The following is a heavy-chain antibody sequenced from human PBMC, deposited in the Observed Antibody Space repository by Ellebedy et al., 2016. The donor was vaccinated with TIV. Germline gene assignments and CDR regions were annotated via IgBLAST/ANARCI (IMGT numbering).Heavy chain of an antibody. CDR2: INTGNGDT. J-gene: IGHJ6*02. CDR3: ASLTIAAEPYYYYYAVDV. Sequence: ASVKVSCKASGYTFTSHAMHWVRQAPGQSLEWMGWINTGNGDTKYSQKFQDKVTITRDTSASTAYMELSSLRSEDTAVYYCASLTIAAEPYYYYYAVDVWGQGTTVTVSS. CDR1: GYTFTSHA. V-gene: IGHV1-3*04. D-gene: IGHD6-25*01.